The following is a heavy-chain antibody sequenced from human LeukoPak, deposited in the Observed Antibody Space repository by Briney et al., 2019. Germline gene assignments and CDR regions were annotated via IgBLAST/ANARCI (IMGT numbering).Heavy chain of an antibody. Sequence: PGGSLRLSSAPSGFTFSSYAMHWVRQAPGKGLEWVAVISYNGSNKYYADSVKVRFTISKDNSKNTLYLQMNSLRAEDTAVYYCARFDDYGDTGLDYWGQGTLVTVSS. V-gene: IGHV3-30-3*01. D-gene: IGHD4-17*01. J-gene: IGHJ4*02. CDR3: ARFDDYGDTGLDY. CDR2: ISYNGSNK. CDR1: GFTFSSYA.